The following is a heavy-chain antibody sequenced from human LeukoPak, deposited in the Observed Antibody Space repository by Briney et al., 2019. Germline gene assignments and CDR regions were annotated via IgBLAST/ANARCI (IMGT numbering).Heavy chain of an antibody. Sequence: SETLSLTCAVYGGSFSGYYWSWMRHPPAKGLEWIGEINHSGSTNYNPSLKSRVTISVDTSKNQFSLKLSSVTAADTAVYYCARARLRGVIIMPHYYYGMDVWGQGTTVTVSS. CDR3: ARARLRGVIIMPHYYYGMDV. J-gene: IGHJ6*02. CDR1: GGSFSGYY. V-gene: IGHV4-34*01. D-gene: IGHD3-10*01. CDR2: INHSGST.